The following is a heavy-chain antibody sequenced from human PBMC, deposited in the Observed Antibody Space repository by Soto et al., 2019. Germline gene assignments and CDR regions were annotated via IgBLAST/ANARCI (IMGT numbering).Heavy chain of an antibody. CDR1: GFNFSSYA. J-gene: IGHJ4*02. V-gene: IGHV3-23*01. D-gene: IGHD2-2*01. CDR2: ISGSGGST. Sequence: GGSLRLPCAASGFNFSSYAMSWVSKAQGKGLEWVSAISGSGGSTYYADSVKGRFTISRDNSKNTLYLQMNSLRAEDTAVYYCAKDCDGFDIVVVETDTRDYWGQGTLGTVSS. CDR3: AKDCDGFDIVVVETDTRDY.